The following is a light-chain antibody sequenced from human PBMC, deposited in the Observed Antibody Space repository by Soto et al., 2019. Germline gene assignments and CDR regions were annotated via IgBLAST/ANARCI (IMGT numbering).Light chain of an antibody. V-gene: IGLV2-8*01. Sequence: QSALTQPPSASGSPGQSVTISCTGSSSDVGAYNYVSWYQQHPGKAPKLMIFEVSKRSSGVPGRFSGSKSGNRASLTVSGLQAEDEADYYCAVWDDSLNGRVFGGGTKLTVL. J-gene: IGLJ3*02. CDR2: EVS. CDR1: SSDVGAYNY. CDR3: AVWDDSLNGRV.